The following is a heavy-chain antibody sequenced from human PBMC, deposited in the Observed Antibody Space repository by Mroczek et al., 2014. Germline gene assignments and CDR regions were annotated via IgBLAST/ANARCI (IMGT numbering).Heavy chain of an antibody. CDR1: GGAISSGDYY. J-gene: IGHJ2*01. CDR3: ARDKDRIPGYWYFDL. Sequence: QVQLQESGPGLVRPSQTLSLTCTVSGGAISSGDYYWSWVRQPPGKGLEYIGYIYYTGSTFYNPSLRSRLTLSVDTSKNQFSLDLTSVTAADTAVYYCARDKDRIPGYWYFDLWAVALWSLSLQ. D-gene: IGHD2-15*01. V-gene: IGHV4-30-4*01. CDR2: IYYTGST.